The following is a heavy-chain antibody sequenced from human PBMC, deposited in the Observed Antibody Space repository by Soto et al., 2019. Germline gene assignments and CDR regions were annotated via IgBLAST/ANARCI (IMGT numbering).Heavy chain of an antibody. V-gene: IGHV4-4*02. CDR2: IYHDGST. Sequence: QVQLQESGPGLVKPSGTLSLTCAVSGGSISSSNWWTWVRQPPGEGLHWIGEIYHDGSTNSNSSLKSRVTISVDRSKNQFSLNLTSGTAADSAVYYCARVGGPRVALDYWGQGTLVTVSS. CDR3: ARVGGPRVALDY. J-gene: IGHJ4*02. CDR1: GGSISSSNW. D-gene: IGHD2-15*01.